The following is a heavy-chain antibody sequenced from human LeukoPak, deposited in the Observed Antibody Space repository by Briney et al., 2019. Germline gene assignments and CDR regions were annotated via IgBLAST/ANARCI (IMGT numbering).Heavy chain of an antibody. CDR3: TTGGYYDSSGYYGNDY. V-gene: IGHV3-15*01. D-gene: IGHD3-22*01. Sequence: GGSLRLSCTASGFTFGDYAMSWFRQAPGKGLEWVGRIKSKTDGGTTDYAAPVKGRFTISRDDSKNTLYLQMNSLKTEDTAVYYCTTGGYYDSSGYYGNDYWGQGTLVTVSS. CDR2: IKSKTDGGTT. CDR1: GFTFGDYA. J-gene: IGHJ4*02.